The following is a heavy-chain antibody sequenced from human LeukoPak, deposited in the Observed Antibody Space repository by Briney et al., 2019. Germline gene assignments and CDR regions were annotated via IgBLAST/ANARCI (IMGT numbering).Heavy chain of an antibody. Sequence: HTGGSLRLSCAASGFTFSSSAMSWVRQAPGKGLEWVAFIRYDGSKKYYADSVKGRFTISRDNSKNTLYLQMNSLRAEDTAVYYCAKDQDGVVVVLLHDAFDIWGQGTMVTVSS. CDR3: AKDQDGVVVVLLHDAFDI. CDR1: GFTFSSSA. J-gene: IGHJ3*02. D-gene: IGHD2-2*01. CDR2: IRYDGSKK. V-gene: IGHV3-30*02.